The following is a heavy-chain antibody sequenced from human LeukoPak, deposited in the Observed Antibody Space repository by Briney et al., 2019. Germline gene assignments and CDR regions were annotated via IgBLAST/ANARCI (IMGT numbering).Heavy chain of an antibody. J-gene: IGHJ3*02. CDR2: IKNKTNGGTT. V-gene: IGHV3-15*01. Sequence: PGGSLRLSCEASGFIFSSAWMTWVRQAPGKGLEWVGHIKNKTNGGTTDYAAPVKGRFTISRDNSKNTLYLQMNSLRAEDTAVYYCAKGMAYCGGDCYFEDAFDIWGQGTMVTVSS. CDR3: AKGMAYCGGDCYFEDAFDI. CDR1: GFIFSSAW. D-gene: IGHD2-21*02.